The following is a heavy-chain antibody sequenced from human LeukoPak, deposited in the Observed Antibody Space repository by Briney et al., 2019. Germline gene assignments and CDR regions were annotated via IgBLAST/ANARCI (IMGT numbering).Heavy chain of an antibody. V-gene: IGHV3-11*01. CDR3: ATTGLLGDIP. J-gene: IGHJ5*02. CDR2: ISKNGKTI. D-gene: IGHD2-21*01. Sequence: GGSLRLSCAASGFTFSDYYMSWIRQAPGKGLEWLSYISKNGKTIYYADSVKGRFTISRDDARKSVYLQMNSLRAEDTAVYYCATTGLLGDIPWGQGTLVTVSS. CDR1: GFTFSDYY.